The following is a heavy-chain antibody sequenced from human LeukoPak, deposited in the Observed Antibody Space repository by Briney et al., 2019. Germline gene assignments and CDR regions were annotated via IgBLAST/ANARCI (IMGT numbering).Heavy chain of an antibody. V-gene: IGHV3-53*01. J-gene: IGHJ4*02. D-gene: IGHD3-16*01. Sequence: GGSLRLSCAASGFTVSTNYMSWVRQAPGKGLEWVSIIYDSGTIHHADSVKGRFTISRDNLKNTLYLQMNSLGAEDTAVYYCASHWGGYWGQGTLVTVSS. CDR1: GFTVSTNY. CDR2: IYDSGTI. CDR3: ASHWGGY.